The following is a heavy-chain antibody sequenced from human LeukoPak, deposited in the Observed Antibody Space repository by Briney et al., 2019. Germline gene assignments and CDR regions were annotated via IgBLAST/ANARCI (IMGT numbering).Heavy chain of an antibody. Sequence: VASVKVSCKASGYTFTSYDINWVRQATGQGLEWMGWMNPNSGNTGYAQKFQGRVTITRNTSISTAYMELSSLRSEDTAVYYCARLPGGELVPRGYYYYYYMDVWGKGTTVTVSS. CDR2: MNPNSGNT. CDR1: GYTFTSYD. J-gene: IGHJ6*03. CDR3: ARLPGGELVPRGYYYYYYMDV. D-gene: IGHD1-26*01. V-gene: IGHV1-8*03.